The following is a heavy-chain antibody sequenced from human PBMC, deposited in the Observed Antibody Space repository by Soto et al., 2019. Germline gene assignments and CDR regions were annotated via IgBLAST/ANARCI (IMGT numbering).Heavy chain of an antibody. CDR1: SYTFSTYV. V-gene: IGHV1-18*01. CDR2: ISIYNGNT. J-gene: IGHJ4*02. D-gene: IGHD3-22*01. CDR3: ASGRDGYFYFEY. Sequence: ASVKVSCEASSYTFSTYVINWVRQAPGQGLEWMGWISIYNGNTNYAQNLQGRVTITADESASTAYMELSNLGSKDTAVYYCASGRDGYFYFEYWGQGTLVTVSS.